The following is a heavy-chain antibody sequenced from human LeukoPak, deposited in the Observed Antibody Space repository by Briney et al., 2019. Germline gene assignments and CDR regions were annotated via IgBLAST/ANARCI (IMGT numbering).Heavy chain of an antibody. J-gene: IGHJ6*03. CDR3: AKVQVSEVSVLSDYYYYYMDV. D-gene: IGHD4/OR15-4a*01. CDR1: GFTFSSYG. V-gene: IGHV3-30*02. Sequence: GGSLRLSCTGSGFTFSSYGMHWVRQAPGKGLEWVAFIRYDGSNKYYADSVKGRFTISRDNSKNTLYLQMNSLRAEDTAVYYCAKVQVSEVSVLSDYYYYYMDVWGKGTTVTVSS. CDR2: IRYDGSNK.